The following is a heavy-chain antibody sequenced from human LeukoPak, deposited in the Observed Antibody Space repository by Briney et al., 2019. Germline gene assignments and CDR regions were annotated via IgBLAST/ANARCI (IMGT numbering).Heavy chain of an antibody. CDR1: GFTFSTYS. Sequence: GGSLRLSCAASGFTFSTYSMNWVRQAPGKGLEWVSYISSSSSAVYYADSVKGRFTISRDNSKSTLYLQMNSLRAEDTAVYYCAKDISRINVIVVAPGRGIDYWGQGTLVTVSS. CDR3: AKDISRINVIVVAPGRGIDY. CDR2: ISSSSSAV. V-gene: IGHV3-48*01. D-gene: IGHD3-22*01. J-gene: IGHJ4*02.